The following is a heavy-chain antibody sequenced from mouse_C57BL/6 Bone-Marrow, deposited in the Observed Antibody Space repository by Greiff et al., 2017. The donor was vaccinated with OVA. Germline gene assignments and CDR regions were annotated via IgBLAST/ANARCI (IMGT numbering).Heavy chain of an antibody. CDR3: ARSERSICDGFAY. CDR1: GYAFTNYL. Sequence: QVQLQQSGAELVRPGTSVKVSCKASGYAFTNYLIEWVKQRPGQGLEWIGVINPGSGGTNYNEKFKGKATLTADKSSSTAYMQLSSLTSEDSAVYFCARSERSICDGFAYWGQGTLVTVSA. J-gene: IGHJ3*01. V-gene: IGHV1-54*01. CDR2: INPGSGGT. D-gene: IGHD1-3*01.